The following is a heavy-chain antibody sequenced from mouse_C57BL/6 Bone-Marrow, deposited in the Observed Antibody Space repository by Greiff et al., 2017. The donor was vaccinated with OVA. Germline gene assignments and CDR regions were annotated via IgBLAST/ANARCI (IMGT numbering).Heavy chain of an antibody. CDR3: ARAAMDEAWFAY. Sequence: EVQLQESGPGLAKPSQTLSLTCSVTGYSFTSDYWNWIRKFPGNKLEYMGYISYSGSTYYNPSIKSRISITRDTSKNQYYLQLNSVTTEDTATYCCARAAMDEAWFAYWGQGTLVTVSA. V-gene: IGHV3-8*01. CDR2: ISYSGST. CDR1: GYSFTSDY. J-gene: IGHJ3*01. D-gene: IGHD1-1*02.